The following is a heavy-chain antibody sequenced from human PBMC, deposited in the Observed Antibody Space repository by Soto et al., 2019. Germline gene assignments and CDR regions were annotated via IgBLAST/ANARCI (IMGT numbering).Heavy chain of an antibody. J-gene: IGHJ3*02. Sequence: SETLSLTCAVYGGSFSGYYWSWIRQPPGKGLEWIGEINHSGSTNYNPSLKSRVTISVDTSKNQFSLKLSSVTAADTAVYYCARGGVTMTRDAFDIWGQGTMVTVSS. CDR1: GGSFSGYY. CDR2: INHSGST. CDR3: ARGGVTMTRDAFDI. V-gene: IGHV4-34*01. D-gene: IGHD3-22*01.